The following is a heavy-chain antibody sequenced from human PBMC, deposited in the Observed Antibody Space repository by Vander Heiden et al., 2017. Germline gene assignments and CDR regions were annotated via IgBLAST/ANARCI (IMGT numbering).Heavy chain of an antibody. J-gene: IGHJ4*02. CDR2: MNPNSGNT. CDR3: ARASAVAGTRWVY. D-gene: IGHD6-19*01. Sequence: QVQLVQSGAEVKKPGASVKASCKASGYTFTSDDINWVRQATGPGLEWMGWMNPNSGNTGYAQKFQGRVTMTRNTSISTAYMELSSLRSEDTAVYYCARASAVAGTRWVYWGQGTLVTVSS. V-gene: IGHV1-8*01. CDR1: GYTFTSDD.